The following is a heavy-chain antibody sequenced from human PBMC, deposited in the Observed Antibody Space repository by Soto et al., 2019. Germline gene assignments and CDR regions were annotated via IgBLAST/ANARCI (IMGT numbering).Heavy chain of an antibody. CDR1: GYTFTSYG. J-gene: IGHJ4*02. V-gene: IGHV1-18*01. CDR3: AVGDKGGSSWYGGVFDY. D-gene: IGHD6-13*01. CDR2: ISAYNGNT. Sequence: QVQLVQSGAEVKKPGASVKVSCKASGYTFTSYGISWVRQAPGQGLEWMGWISAYNGNTNYAQKLQGRVTMTTDTATSTAYRELRSVRSGDTAVYDCAVGDKGGSSWYGGVFDYWGQGTLVTVSS.